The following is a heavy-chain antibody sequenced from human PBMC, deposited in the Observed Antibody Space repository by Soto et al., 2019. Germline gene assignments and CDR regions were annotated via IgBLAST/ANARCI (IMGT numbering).Heavy chain of an antibody. CDR3: ASGSLGV. CDR1: GGSFSGYY. V-gene: IGHV4-34*01. D-gene: IGHD1-26*01. CDR2: INNSGST. Sequence: SETLSLTCAVYGGSFSGYYWSWIRQHPGKGLEWIGEINNSGSTKYNPFLKSRGTISEDKSKHPLSPKLRSVTAADTAVYNCASGSLGVWGKGKKVSFS. J-gene: IGHJ3*01.